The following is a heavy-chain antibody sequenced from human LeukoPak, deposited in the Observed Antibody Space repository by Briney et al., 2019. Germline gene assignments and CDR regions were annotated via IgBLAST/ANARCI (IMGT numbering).Heavy chain of an antibody. Sequence: GASVKVSCKASGYSFTTYGISWVRQAPGQGLEWMGWISAYNGNTNYAQKLQGRVTMTTDTSTSTAYMELRSLRYDDTAVYYCARDMIAARPNWFDPWVQGTLVTVSS. J-gene: IGHJ5*02. V-gene: IGHV1-18*01. CDR2: ISAYNGNT. D-gene: IGHD6-6*01. CDR1: GYSFTTYG. CDR3: ARDMIAARPNWFDP.